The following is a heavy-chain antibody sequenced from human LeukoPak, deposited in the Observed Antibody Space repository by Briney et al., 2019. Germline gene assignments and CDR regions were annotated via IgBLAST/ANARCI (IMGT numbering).Heavy chain of an antibody. Sequence: TSETLSLTCTVSGGSISSGSYYWSWIRQPAGKGLEWIGRIYTSGSTNYNPSLKSRVTISVDTSKNQFSLKLTSVTAADTAVYYCARDSSGYMNWGQGTLVTVSS. CDR2: IYTSGST. D-gene: IGHD3-3*01. J-gene: IGHJ1*01. V-gene: IGHV4-61*02. CDR3: ARDSSGYMN. CDR1: GGSISSGSYY.